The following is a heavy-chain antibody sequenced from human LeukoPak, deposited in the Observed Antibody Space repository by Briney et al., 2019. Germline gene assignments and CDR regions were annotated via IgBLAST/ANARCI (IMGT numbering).Heavy chain of an antibody. CDR1: GGSIGSYY. D-gene: IGHD3-10*01. Sequence: SETLSLTCTVAGGSIGSYYSSWIRQPAGKVLEWIGRIYTSGSTNYNPSLKSRFTMSVDTSKNQFSLKLSCVTAADTAVYYCARDVGMGVWFGGLRAFDIWGQGTMVTVSS. J-gene: IGHJ3*02. CDR2: IYTSGST. CDR3: ARDVGMGVWFGGLRAFDI. V-gene: IGHV4-4*07.